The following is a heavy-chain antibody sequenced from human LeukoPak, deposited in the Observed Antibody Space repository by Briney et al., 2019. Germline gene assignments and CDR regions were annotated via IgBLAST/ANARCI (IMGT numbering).Heavy chain of an antibody. Sequence: HPGGSLRLSCAASGFTFSISWMTWVRQAPGKGLEWVADIKEDGSQKFHVDSVKGRFTISRDNAKNSLYLQMNSLKVEDTAIYYRARDRGYKAFDIWGQGTMVTVSS. V-gene: IGHV3-7*03. D-gene: IGHD5-18*01. CDR3: ARDRGYKAFDI. CDR2: IKEDGSQK. J-gene: IGHJ3*02. CDR1: GFTFSISW.